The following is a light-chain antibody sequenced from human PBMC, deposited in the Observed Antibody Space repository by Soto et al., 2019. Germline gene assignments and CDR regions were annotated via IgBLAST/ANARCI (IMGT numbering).Light chain of an antibody. CDR3: QQYGSSPRT. V-gene: IGKV3-20*01. Sequence: EIVLTQSPGTLSLSPGERATLSCRASQSVSSSFLAWFQQKPAQAPRLLIYATSSRATGIPDRFSGSGSGTDFTLTISRQEPEDFAVYYCQQYGSSPRTFGQGTKVEIK. CDR1: QSVSSSF. J-gene: IGKJ1*01. CDR2: ATS.